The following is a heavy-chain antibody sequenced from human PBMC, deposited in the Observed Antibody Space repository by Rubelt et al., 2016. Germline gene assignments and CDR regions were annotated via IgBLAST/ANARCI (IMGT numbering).Heavy chain of an antibody. V-gene: IGHV1-24*01. D-gene: IGHD2-15*01. J-gene: IGHJ5*02. CDR3: ARGKGRYCSGGSCDNWSDP. CDR1: GYTLTELS. Sequence: QVQLVQSGAEVKKPGASVKVSCKVSGYTLTELSMHWVRQAPGKGLEWMGGFDPEDGETIYAQKFQGRVTMTRDTSTSTVYMELSSLRSEDTAVYYCARGKGRYCSGGSCDNWSDPWGQGTLVTVSS. CDR2: FDPEDGET.